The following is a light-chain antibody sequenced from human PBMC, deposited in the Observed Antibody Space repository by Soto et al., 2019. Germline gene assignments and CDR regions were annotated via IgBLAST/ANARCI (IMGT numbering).Light chain of an antibody. Sequence: QAVLTQSPSASASLGASVKLTCTLSSGHSNYAIAWHQQQPEKGPRYLMILNSDGSHSKGDGIPDRFSGSSSGAERYLTISSLQSEDEADYYCQTWGTGPWVFGGGTKVTVL. CDR3: QTWGTGPWV. CDR2: LNSDGSH. CDR1: SGHSNYA. V-gene: IGLV4-69*01. J-gene: IGLJ3*02.